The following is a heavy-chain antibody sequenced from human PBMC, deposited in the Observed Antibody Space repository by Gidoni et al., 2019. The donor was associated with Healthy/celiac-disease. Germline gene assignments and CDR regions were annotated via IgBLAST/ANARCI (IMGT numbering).Heavy chain of an antibody. CDR3: ARTGRLRLGELSYYYGMDV. Sequence: WMRQAPGQGLEWMGGIITIFGTANYAQKFQGRVTITADESTSTAYMELSSLRSEDTAVYYCARTGRLRLGELSYYYGMDVWGQGTTVTVSS. J-gene: IGHJ6*02. CDR2: IITIFGTA. V-gene: IGHV1-69*01. D-gene: IGHD3-16*02.